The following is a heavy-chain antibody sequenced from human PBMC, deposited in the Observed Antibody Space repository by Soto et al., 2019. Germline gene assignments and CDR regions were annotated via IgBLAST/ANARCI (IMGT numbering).Heavy chain of an antibody. CDR3: AREGMTTVTTASMHAFDI. CDR1: GFTFDDYG. D-gene: IGHD4-17*01. CDR2: INWNGGST. Sequence: EVQLVESGGGVVRPGGSLRLSCAASGFTFDDYGRSWVRQAPGKGLEWVSGINWNGGSTGYADSVKGRFTISRDNAKNSLYLQMNSLRAEDTALYYCAREGMTTVTTASMHAFDIWGQGTMVTVSS. J-gene: IGHJ3*02. V-gene: IGHV3-20*04.